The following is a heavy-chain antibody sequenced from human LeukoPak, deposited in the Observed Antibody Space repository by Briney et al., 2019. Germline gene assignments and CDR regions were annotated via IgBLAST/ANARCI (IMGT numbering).Heavy chain of an antibody. Sequence: PEGSLRLSCVASGFTCSDYWMSWVRQAPGMGLEWVANIETDGDEKNYVDSVKGRLTISRDNARNSLYLQMSSLRVEDTAVYYCARDIPSGFYTPDYWGRGTLVTVSS. J-gene: IGHJ4*02. CDR3: ARDIPSGFYTPDY. D-gene: IGHD5-12*01. V-gene: IGHV3-7*01. CDR2: IETDGDEK. CDR1: GFTCSDYW.